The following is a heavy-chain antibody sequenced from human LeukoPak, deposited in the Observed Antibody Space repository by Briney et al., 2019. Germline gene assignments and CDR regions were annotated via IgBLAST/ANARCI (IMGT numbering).Heavy chain of an antibody. CDR1: GASTSHFY. V-gene: IGHV4-59*01. Sequence: PETLSLSCTVSGASTSHFYWNWIRQPPGKGLEWIGYMHNSGSSKHSPSLKSRVTISIDTSKNQLSLQLTSVTAADTAMYFCARSAEWLRNAFDIWGQGTMVSVSS. CDR3: ARSAEWLRNAFDI. D-gene: IGHD5-12*01. J-gene: IGHJ3*02. CDR2: MHNSGSS.